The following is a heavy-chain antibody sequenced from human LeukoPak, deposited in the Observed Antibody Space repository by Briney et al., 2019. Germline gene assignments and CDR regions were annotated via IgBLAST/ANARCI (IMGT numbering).Heavy chain of an antibody. CDR1: GFTFSTYG. CDR2: IWYDGSKK. Sequence: PGRSLRLSCAASGFTFSTYGMQWVRQAPGKGLECVAVIWYDGSKKYYADSVKGRFTISRDDSENTLYLQMNSLRGEDTAVYYCARGPVGDSSGYYYFLGYYYYGMDVWGQGTTVTVSS. D-gene: IGHD3-22*01. V-gene: IGHV3-33*01. J-gene: IGHJ6*02. CDR3: ARGPVGDSSGYYYFLGYYYYGMDV.